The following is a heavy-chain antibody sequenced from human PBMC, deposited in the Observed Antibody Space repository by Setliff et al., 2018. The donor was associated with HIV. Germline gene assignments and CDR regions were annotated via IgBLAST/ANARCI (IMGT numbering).Heavy chain of an antibody. CDR2: IRYDGSNK. J-gene: IGHJ6*02. D-gene: IGHD3-10*01. Sequence: GGSLRLSCAASGLTFSSHGMHWVRQAPGQGLEWVAFIRYDGSNKYYADSVKGRFTISRENSKNTLYLQMNSLRAEDTAVYYCAKDWKVWFGELSQDYYYGMDVWGQGTTVTVSS. CDR1: GLTFSSHG. CDR3: AKDWKVWFGELSQDYYYGMDV. V-gene: IGHV3-30*02.